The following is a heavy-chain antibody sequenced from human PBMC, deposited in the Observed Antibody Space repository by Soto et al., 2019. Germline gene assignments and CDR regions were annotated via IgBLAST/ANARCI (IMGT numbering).Heavy chain of an antibody. CDR1: GYTFTSYG. D-gene: IGHD6-6*01. J-gene: IGHJ6*03. V-gene: IGHV1-18*01. CDR3: ARAWGAFEYSPMDV. Sequence: ASVKVSCKASGYTFTSYGISWVRQAPGQGLEWMGWISAYNGNTNYAQKLQGRVTMTTDTSTSTAYMELRSLRSDDTAVYYCARAWGAFEYSPMDVWGKGTTVTVSS. CDR2: ISAYNGNT.